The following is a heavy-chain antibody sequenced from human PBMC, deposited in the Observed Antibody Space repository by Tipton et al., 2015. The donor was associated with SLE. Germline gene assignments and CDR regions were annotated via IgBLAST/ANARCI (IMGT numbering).Heavy chain of an antibody. D-gene: IGHD2-2*01. V-gene: IGHV4-59*01. CDR1: GGSFSGYY. J-gene: IGHJ6*03. CDR3: ARGVVPAANYYMDV. Sequence: TLSLTCAVYGGSFSGYYWSWIRQPPGKGLEWIGYIYYSGSTNYNPSLKSRVTISVDTSKNQFSLKLSSVTAADTAVYFCARGVVPAANYYMDVWGKGTAVTVSS. CDR2: IYYSGST.